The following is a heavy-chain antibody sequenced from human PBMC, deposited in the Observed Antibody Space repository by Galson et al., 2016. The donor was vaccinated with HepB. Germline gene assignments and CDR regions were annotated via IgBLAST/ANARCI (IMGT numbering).Heavy chain of an antibody. J-gene: IGHJ4*02. CDR1: GFTFSSYA. V-gene: IGHV3-23*01. D-gene: IGHD1-26*01. CDR3: SSLSEPLRGEIFDY. Sequence: SLRLSCAASGFTFSSYAMTWVRQAPGKGLEWVSAISPSGDFAVYADSVKGRFTTSRDNSKNTVYLQMNSLRAEDTAVFYCSSLSEPLRGEIFDYWGQGTLVTVSS. CDR2: ISPSGDFA.